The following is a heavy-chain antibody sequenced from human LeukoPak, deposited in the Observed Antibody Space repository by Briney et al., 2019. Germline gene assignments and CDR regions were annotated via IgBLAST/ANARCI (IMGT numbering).Heavy chain of an antibody. Sequence: GGSLRLSCAASGFTLSNAWMSWVRQAPGKGLEWVGRIKSKTDGGTTDYAAPVKGRFTISRDDSKNTLYLQMNSLKTEDTAVYYCTTGKVSGYCSSTSCPAEDYGMDVWGKGTTVTVSS. J-gene: IGHJ6*04. CDR1: GFTLSNAW. CDR3: TTGKVSGYCSSTSCPAEDYGMDV. D-gene: IGHD2-2*01. V-gene: IGHV3-15*01. CDR2: IKSKTDGGTT.